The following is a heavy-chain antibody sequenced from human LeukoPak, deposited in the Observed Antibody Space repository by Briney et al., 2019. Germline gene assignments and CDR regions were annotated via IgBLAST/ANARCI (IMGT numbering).Heavy chain of an antibody. D-gene: IGHD7-27*01. CDR3: ARPGSGRTPDAFDI. CDR1: GYSFTSYW. V-gene: IGHV5-10-1*01. J-gene: IGHJ3*02. Sequence: GESLKISCTGSGYSFTSYWIIWVRQMPGKGLEWMGRIDPSDSYTYYSPSFQGHVTISADKSISTAYVQWSSLRASDTAMYYCARPGSGRTPDAFDIWGQGTMVTVSS. CDR2: IDPSDSYT.